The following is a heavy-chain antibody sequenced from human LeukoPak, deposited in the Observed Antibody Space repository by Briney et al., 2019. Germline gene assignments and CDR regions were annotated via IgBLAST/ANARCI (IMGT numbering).Heavy chain of an antibody. CDR3: ARDYYGSGFMDV. D-gene: IGHD3-10*01. CDR2: IYHSGST. CDR1: GGSISSGGYS. V-gene: IGHV4-30-2*01. Sequence: SETLSLTCAVSGGSISSGGYSWSWIRQPPGKGLEWIGYIYHSGSTYYNPSLKSRVTISVDRSKNQFSLKLSSVTAADTAVYYCARDYYGSGFMDVWGQGTTVTVSS. J-gene: IGHJ6*02.